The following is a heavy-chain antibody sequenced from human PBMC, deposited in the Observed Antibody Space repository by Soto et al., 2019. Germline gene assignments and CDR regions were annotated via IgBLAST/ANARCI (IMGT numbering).Heavy chain of an antibody. J-gene: IGHJ6*03. CDR3: AREYSSSSEPSGYYYYYMDV. CDR1: GGSISSYY. D-gene: IGHD6-6*01. CDR2: LYYSGSS. V-gene: IGHV4-59*01. Sequence: SETLSLTCTVSGGSISSYYWSWIRQPPGKGLEWIGFLYYSGSSNYNPSLKSRVTISVDTSKNQFSLKLTSVTAADTAVYYCAREYSSSSEPSGYYYYYMDVWGKGTTVTVSS.